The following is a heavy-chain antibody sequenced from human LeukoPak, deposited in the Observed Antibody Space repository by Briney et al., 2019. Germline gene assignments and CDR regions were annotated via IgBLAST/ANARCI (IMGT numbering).Heavy chain of an antibody. V-gene: IGHV1-18*01. CDR3: ARVFIAAAPGVADV. J-gene: IGHJ6*04. CDR1: GYTFTSYG. Sequence: ASVKVSCKASGYTFTSYGISWVRQAPGQGLEWMGWISAYNGNTNYAQKLQGRVTMTIDTSTSTAYMELRSLRSDDTAVYYCARVFIAAAPGVADVWGKGTTVTVSS. D-gene: IGHD6-13*01. CDR2: ISAYNGNT.